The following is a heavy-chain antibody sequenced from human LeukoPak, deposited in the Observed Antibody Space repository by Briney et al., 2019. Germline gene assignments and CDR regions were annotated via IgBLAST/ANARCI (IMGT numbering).Heavy chain of an antibody. CDR1: GFNFSNYV. D-gene: IGHD3-10*01. Sequence: GGSLRLSCAASGFNFSNYVMHWVRQAPGKALEWVAVVWCEARNKYYADSVKGRFTISKDNCKNTLYLQMNSLRPDDTAVYHCARGYGSGSYPIDYWGQGALVTVSS. CDR2: VWCEARNK. J-gene: IGHJ4*02. CDR3: ARGYGSGSYPIDY. V-gene: IGHV3-33*01.